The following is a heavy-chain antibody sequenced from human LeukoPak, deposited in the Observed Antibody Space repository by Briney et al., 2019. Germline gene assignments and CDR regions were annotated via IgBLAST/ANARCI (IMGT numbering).Heavy chain of an antibody. Sequence: GGSLRLSCAASGFTFSSYSMNWVRQAPGKGLEWVSSISSSSSYIYYADSVKGRFTISRDNAKNSLYLQMNSLRAEDTAVYYCATVGRKWELLPWGQGTLVTVSS. V-gene: IGHV3-21*04. D-gene: IGHD1-26*01. CDR3: ATVGRKWELLP. CDR1: GFTFSSYS. J-gene: IGHJ4*02. CDR2: ISSSSSYI.